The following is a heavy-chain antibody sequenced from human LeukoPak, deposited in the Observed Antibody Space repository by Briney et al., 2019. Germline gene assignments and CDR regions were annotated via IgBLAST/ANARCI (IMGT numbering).Heavy chain of an antibody. CDR2: IYYSGST. CDR1: GGAISSSSYY. Sequence: SETLSLTCTVSGGAISSSSYYWGGVRQPPGKGLEWIGSIYYSGSTYYNPSLKSRVTISVDTSKNQFSLKLSSVTAADTAVYYCARLGQWLDIDYWGQGTLVTVSS. J-gene: IGHJ4*02. D-gene: IGHD6-19*01. CDR3: ARLGQWLDIDY. V-gene: IGHV4-39*01.